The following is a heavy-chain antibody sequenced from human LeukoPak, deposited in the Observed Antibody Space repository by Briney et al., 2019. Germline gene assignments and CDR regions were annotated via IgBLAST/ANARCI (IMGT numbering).Heavy chain of an antibody. CDR1: GFTFSSYA. CDR2: ISYDGSNK. CDR3: ASGFIAADLYYFDY. J-gene: IGHJ4*02. V-gene: IGHV3-30-3*01. D-gene: IGHD6-25*01. Sequence: PGGSLRLSCAASGFTFSSYAMHWVRQAPGKGLEWGAVISYDGSNKYYADSVKVRFTMSRDNSKNTLYLQMNSLRAEDTAVYYCASGFIAADLYYFDYWGQGTLVTVSS.